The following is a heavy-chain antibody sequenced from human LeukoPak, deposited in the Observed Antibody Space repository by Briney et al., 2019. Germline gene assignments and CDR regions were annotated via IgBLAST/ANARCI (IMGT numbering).Heavy chain of an antibody. J-gene: IGHJ4*02. D-gene: IGHD1-1*01. V-gene: IGHV3-53*01. CDR2: KYRIVGR. CDR1: GFIVSDNS. CDR3: AREAVYNSPFHS. Sequence: GGSLRLSCAASGFIVSDNSMSWVRQAPGKGPEWGSGKYRIVGRDYADRAKGRFTISRDKSKNTLYLQMDSLRVEDTAIYYCAREAVYNSPFHSWGRGTLVSVPS.